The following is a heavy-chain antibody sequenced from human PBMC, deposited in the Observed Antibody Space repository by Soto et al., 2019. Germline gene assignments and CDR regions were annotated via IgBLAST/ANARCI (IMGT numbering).Heavy chain of an antibody. CDR2: ISDSGGST. J-gene: IGHJ4*02. CDR1: GFTFSSYA. V-gene: IGHV3-23*01. D-gene: IGHD6-13*01. Sequence: PGGSLRLSCAASGFTFSSYAMSWVRQGQGKGQEWVSAISDSGGSTYSEDSVKGRFTISRDNSKNTMYLQMNSLRAEDTAVYYCAKSLTVAAAVDYWGQGTLVTVSS. CDR3: AKSLTVAAAVDY.